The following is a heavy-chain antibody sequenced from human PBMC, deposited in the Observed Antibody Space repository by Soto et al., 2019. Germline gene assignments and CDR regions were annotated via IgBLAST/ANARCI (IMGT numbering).Heavy chain of an antibody. J-gene: IGHJ4*02. V-gene: IGHV4-59*01. CDR2: IYYSGST. Sequence: PSETLSLTCAVYGGSFSGYYWSWIRQPPGKGLEWIGYIYYSGSTNYNPSLKSRVTISVDTSKNQFSLKLSSVTAADTAVYYCARHDYSNYEGFDYWGQGTLVTVSS. D-gene: IGHD4-4*01. CDR3: ARHDYSNYEGFDY. CDR1: GGSFSGYY.